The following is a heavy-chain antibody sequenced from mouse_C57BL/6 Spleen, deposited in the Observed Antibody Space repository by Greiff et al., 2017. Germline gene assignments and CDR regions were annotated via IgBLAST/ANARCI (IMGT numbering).Heavy chain of an antibody. CDR1: GYAFSSSW. J-gene: IGHJ2*01. CDR3: ARGLIGTGDY. D-gene: IGHD4-1*01. CDR2: IYPGDGDT. Sequence: VKLMESGPELVKPGASVKISCKASGYAFSSSWMNWVKQRPGKGLEWIGRIYPGDGDTNYNGKFKGKATLTADKSSSTAYMQLSSLTSEDSAVYFCARGLIGTGDYWGQGTTLTVSS. V-gene: IGHV1-82*01.